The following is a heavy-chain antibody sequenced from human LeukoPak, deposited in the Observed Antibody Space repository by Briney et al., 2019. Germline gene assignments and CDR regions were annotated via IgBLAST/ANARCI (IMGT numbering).Heavy chain of an antibody. V-gene: IGHV3-15*01. CDR3: TTDRRYYYDSSGYYYLALFDY. CDR2: IKSKTDGGTT. CDR1: GFTFSNAW. D-gene: IGHD3-22*01. J-gene: IGHJ4*02. Sequence: GGSPRPSCAASGFTFSNAWMSWVRQAPGKGLEWVGRIKSKTDGGTTDYAAPVKGRFTISRDDSKNTLYLQMNSLKTEDTAVYYCTTDRRYYYDSSGYYYLALFDYWGQGTLVTVSS.